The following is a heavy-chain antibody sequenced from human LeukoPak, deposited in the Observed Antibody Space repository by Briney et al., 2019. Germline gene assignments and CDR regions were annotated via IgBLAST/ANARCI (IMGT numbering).Heavy chain of an antibody. CDR1: GGSFSGYY. CDR2: INHSGST. Sequence: SETLSRTCAVYGGSFSGYYWSWIRQPPGKGLEWIGEINHSGSTNYNPSLKSRVTISVDTSKNQFSLKLSSVTAADTAVYYCARNDRGRVATINFDYWGQGTLVTVSS. V-gene: IGHV4-34*01. J-gene: IGHJ4*02. CDR3: ARNDRGRVATINFDY. D-gene: IGHD5-12*01.